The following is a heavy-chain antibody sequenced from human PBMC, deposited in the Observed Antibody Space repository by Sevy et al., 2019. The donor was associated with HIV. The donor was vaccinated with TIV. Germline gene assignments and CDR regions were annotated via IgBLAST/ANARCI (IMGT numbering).Heavy chain of an antibody. CDR1: GFTFSSYG. CDR3: AKDVVGGYYDSSGYSDH. Sequence: GGSLRLSCAASGFTFSSYGMHWVRQAPGKGLEWVAVIWYDGSNKYYADSVKGRFTISRDNSKNTLDLQMNSLRAEDTAVYYCAKDVVGGYYDSSGYSDHWGQGTLVTVSS. J-gene: IGHJ4*02. CDR2: IWYDGSNK. D-gene: IGHD3-22*01. V-gene: IGHV3-33*06.